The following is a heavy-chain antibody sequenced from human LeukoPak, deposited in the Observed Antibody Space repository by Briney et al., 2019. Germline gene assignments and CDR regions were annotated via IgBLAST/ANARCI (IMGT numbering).Heavy chain of an antibody. CDR2: IYTNGST. CDR1: GGSIRSYF. D-gene: IGHD6-13*01. Sequence: SETLSLTCTVSGGSIRSYFWTWIRQPAGKGLECIGLIYTNGSTNYNPSLKSRVTMSVDMSKNQFSLKLHSVTAADTAVYYCARDLIAAAGTQAYYYGTDVWGQGTTVTVSS. J-gene: IGHJ6*02. CDR3: ARDLIAAAGTQAYYYGTDV. V-gene: IGHV4-4*07.